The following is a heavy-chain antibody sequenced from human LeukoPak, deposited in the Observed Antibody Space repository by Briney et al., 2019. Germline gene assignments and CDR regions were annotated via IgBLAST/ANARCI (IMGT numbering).Heavy chain of an antibody. Sequence: GGSLRLSCAASGFTFSSYAMSWVRQAPGKGLEWVSAISGSGGSTYYADSVKGRFTISRDNSKNTLYLQMNSLRAEDTAVYYCAKDGGYYDSSGDYYYYYGMDVWGQGTTVTVSS. D-gene: IGHD3-22*01. V-gene: IGHV3-23*01. J-gene: IGHJ6*02. CDR3: AKDGGYYDSSGDYYYYYGMDV. CDR2: ISGSGGST. CDR1: GFTFSSYA.